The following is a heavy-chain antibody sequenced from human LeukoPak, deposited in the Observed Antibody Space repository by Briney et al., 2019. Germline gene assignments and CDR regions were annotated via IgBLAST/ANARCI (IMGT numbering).Heavy chain of an antibody. J-gene: IGHJ6*02. CDR3: ARAGYCSSTSCYKDYYYYGMDV. CDR1: GGSISSYY. CDR2: IYTSGST. D-gene: IGHD2-2*02. V-gene: IGHV4-4*07. Sequence: TSETLSLTCTVSGGSISSYYWSWIRQPAGKGLEWIGRIYTSGSTNYNPSLKSRVTVSVDTSKNQFSLKLSSVTAADTAVYYCARAGYCSSTSCYKDYYYYGMDVWGQGTTVTVSS.